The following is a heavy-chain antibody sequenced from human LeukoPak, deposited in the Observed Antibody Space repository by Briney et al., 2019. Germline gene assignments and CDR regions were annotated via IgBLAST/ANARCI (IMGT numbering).Heavy chain of an antibody. CDR1: GDIVSTNFAA. CDR3: ARESGDYVKFDY. V-gene: IGHV6-1*01. Sequence: SQTLSLTCAVSGDIVSTNFAAWNWLRQSPSRGLEWLGRTYYRSRWINEYATSVQSRIIISPDTSKNQFSLQLNFVTPEDTAVYYCARESGDYVKFDYWGQGTLVTVSS. D-gene: IGHD3-16*01. J-gene: IGHJ4*02. CDR2: TYYRSRWIN.